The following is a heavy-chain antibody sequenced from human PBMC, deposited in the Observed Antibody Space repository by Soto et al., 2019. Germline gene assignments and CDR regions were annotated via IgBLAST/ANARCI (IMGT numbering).Heavy chain of an antibody. V-gene: IGHV4-39*01. Sequence: TMSLTCTVSGGSISSSSYYWGWIRQPPGKGLEWIGSIYYSGSTYYNPSLKSRVTISVDTSKNQFSLKLNSVTAADTAVYYCANYSPDYYDSSGYYWPFDYWGQGTLVTVSS. CDR3: ANYSPDYYDSSGYYWPFDY. CDR2: IYYSGST. D-gene: IGHD3-22*01. J-gene: IGHJ4*02. CDR1: GGSISSSSYY.